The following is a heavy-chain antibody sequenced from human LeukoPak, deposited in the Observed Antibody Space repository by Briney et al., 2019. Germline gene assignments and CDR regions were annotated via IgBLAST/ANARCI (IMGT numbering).Heavy chain of an antibody. V-gene: IGHV3-30*18. CDR2: ISYDGSNK. CDR1: GFIFSSYG. Sequence: GGSLRLSCAASGFIFSSYGMHWVRQAPGKGLEWVAVISYDGSNKNYADAVKGRFTISRDNSKNTLYVQMNSLRAEDTALYYCAKDRHPNKYYSGSWSSFDYWGQGTLVTVSS. J-gene: IGHJ4*02. CDR3: AKDRHPNKYYSGSWSSFDY. D-gene: IGHD6-13*01.